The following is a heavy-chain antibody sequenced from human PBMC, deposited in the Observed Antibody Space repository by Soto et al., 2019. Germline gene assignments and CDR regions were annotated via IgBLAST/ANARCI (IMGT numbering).Heavy chain of an antibody. CDR3: ARDRCSGGSCYRTYAFDI. J-gene: IGHJ3*02. V-gene: IGHV3-21*06. CDR2: ISGSSTYI. Sequence: GRSLRLSCAASGFTFSSYAMSWVRQAPGKGLEWVASISGSSTYIYYADSVKGRFAISRDNAKNSLYLQMNSLRVEDTAVYYCARDRCSGGSCYRTYAFDIWGQGTLVTVSS. CDR1: GFTFSSYA. D-gene: IGHD2-15*01.